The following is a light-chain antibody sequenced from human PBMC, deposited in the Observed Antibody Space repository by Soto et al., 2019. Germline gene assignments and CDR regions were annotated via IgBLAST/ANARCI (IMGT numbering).Light chain of an antibody. CDR2: GAS. V-gene: IGKV3-15*01. CDR3: QQYNNWPPWT. Sequence: VVMTQSPATLSVSPGESATLSCRASQSVSTNLAWYQQKPGQAPRLLIYGASTRATAIPARFSGSGSGTEFTLSISSLQSEDFAVYYCQQYNNWPPWTFGQGTKVEIK. J-gene: IGKJ1*01. CDR1: QSVSTN.